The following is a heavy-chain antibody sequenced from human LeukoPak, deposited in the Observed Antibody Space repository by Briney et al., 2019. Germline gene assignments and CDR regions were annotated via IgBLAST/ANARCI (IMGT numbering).Heavy chain of an antibody. D-gene: IGHD5-18*01. V-gene: IGHV4-39*01. J-gene: IGHJ4*02. CDR2: ISDSGST. CDR3: AKTWIPAPFVY. CDR1: GGSITSRSYH. Sequence: SETLSLTCTVSGGSITSRSYHWGWIRQPPGKGLEWIGSISDSGSTYYNPSLKSRVPISVDTYKTQLSLKLSSVAAADTAVYYCAKTWIPAPFVYWGQGTLVTVSS.